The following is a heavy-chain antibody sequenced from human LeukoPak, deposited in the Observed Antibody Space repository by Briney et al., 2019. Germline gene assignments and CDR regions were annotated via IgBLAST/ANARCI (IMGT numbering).Heavy chain of an antibody. CDR1: GFAFDDYA. Sequence: GGSLRLSCAAPGFAFDDYAMHWVRQAPGKGLEWVSLINWDGGSTYYADSVKGRFTISRDNSKNSLYLQMNSLRTEDSALYYCSKADPAAFGFDFWGQGTLVTVSS. CDR2: INWDGGST. D-gene: IGHD2-15*01. CDR3: SKADPAAFGFDF. V-gene: IGHV3-43D*03. J-gene: IGHJ4*02.